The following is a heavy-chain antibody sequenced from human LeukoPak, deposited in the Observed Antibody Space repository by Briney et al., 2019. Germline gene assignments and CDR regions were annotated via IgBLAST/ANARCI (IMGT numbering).Heavy chain of an antibody. CDR1: GGTFSSYA. CDR3: ARDVTPKGDYYHYGMDV. CDR2: IIPIFGTA. J-gene: IGHJ6*02. V-gene: IGHV1-69*13. Sequence: GATVKVSCKASGGTFSSYAISWVRQAPGQGLEWMGGIIPIFGTANYAQKFQGRVTITADESTSTAYMELSSLRSEDTAVYYCARDVTPKGDYYHYGMDVWGQGTAVTVSS.